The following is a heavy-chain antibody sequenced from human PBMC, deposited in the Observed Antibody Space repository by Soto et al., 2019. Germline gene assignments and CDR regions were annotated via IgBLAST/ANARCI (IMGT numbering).Heavy chain of an antibody. D-gene: IGHD3-22*01. Sequence: PSETLSLTCTVSGGSVSSGSYYWSWIRQPPGKGLEWIGYIYYSGSTNYNSSLKSRVTISVDTSKNQFSLKLTSVTAADTAVYYFARDRGYYDSSGYLKAFDIWGQGTMVTVSS. CDR2: IYYSGST. CDR1: GGSVSSGSYY. CDR3: ARDRGYYDSSGYLKAFDI. V-gene: IGHV4-61*01. J-gene: IGHJ3*02.